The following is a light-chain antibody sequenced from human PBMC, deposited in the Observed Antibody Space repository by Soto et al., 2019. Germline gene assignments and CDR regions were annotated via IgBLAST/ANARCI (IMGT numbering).Light chain of an antibody. Sequence: DIQMTQSPSSLSASVGDRVTITCRASQSISYYLNWYQQKPGRAPRLLIYTTSSLQSGVPSKFSGSASGTDVTLTISSLQPEDFATYYCQQSYTTPWTFGQGTKVEIK. J-gene: IGKJ1*01. CDR3: QQSYTTPWT. CDR2: TTS. V-gene: IGKV1-39*01. CDR1: QSISYY.